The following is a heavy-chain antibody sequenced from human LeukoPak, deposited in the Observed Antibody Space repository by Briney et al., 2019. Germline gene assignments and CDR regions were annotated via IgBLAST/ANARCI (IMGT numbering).Heavy chain of an antibody. D-gene: IGHD6-13*01. CDR1: GFTFSDYA. CDR2: ISGSGGNT. V-gene: IGHV3-23*01. Sequence: GGSLRLSCAGSGFTFSDYAMSWVRQAPGKGLEWVSGISGSGGNTYYADSVKGRFTISRDNSKNKLYLQMNSLRAEDTAVYYCAKYSSSRVRDFDYWGQGTLVTVSS. J-gene: IGHJ4*02. CDR3: AKYSSSRVRDFDY.